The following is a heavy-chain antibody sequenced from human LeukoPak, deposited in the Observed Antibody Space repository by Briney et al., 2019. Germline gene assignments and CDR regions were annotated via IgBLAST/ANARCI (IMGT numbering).Heavy chain of an antibody. CDR2: INHSGST. D-gene: IGHD3-10*01. CDR3: ARRKNTAIAMVRGVRGGLNWFDP. J-gene: IGHJ5*02. CDR1: GGSFSGYY. Sequence: SEILSLTCAVYGGSFSGYYWSWIRQPPGKGLEWIGEINHSGSTNYNPSLKSRVTISVDTSKNQFSLKLSSVTAADTAVYYCARRKNTAIAMVRGVRGGLNWFDPWGQGTLVTVSS. V-gene: IGHV4-34*01.